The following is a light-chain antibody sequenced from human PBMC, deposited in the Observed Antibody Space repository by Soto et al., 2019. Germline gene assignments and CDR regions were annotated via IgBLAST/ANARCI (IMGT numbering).Light chain of an antibody. J-gene: IGKJ1*01. CDR1: QGISSY. CDR2: AAS. V-gene: IGKV1D-8*03. Sequence: VIWMTQSPSLLSASTGDRVTISCLMSQGISSYLAWYQQKPGKAPELLIYAASSLQSGVPSRFSGSGSGTDFTLTSSSLQPEDFATYYCQQSYSSPWTFGQGTKVDIK. CDR3: QQSYSSPWT.